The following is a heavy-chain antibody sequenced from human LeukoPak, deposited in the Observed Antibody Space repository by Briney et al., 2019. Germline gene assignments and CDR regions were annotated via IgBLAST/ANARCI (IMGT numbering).Heavy chain of an antibody. Sequence: PGGSLRLSCAASGFTFSSYAMSWVRHAPGKGLEWVSAISGSGGSTYYADSVKGRFTISRDNSKNTLYLQMNSLRAEDTAVYYCAKSLGIVVVTAILAFDIWGQGTMVTVSS. J-gene: IGHJ3*02. CDR1: GFTFSSYA. CDR3: AKSLGIVVVTAILAFDI. CDR2: ISGSGGST. D-gene: IGHD2-21*02. V-gene: IGHV3-23*01.